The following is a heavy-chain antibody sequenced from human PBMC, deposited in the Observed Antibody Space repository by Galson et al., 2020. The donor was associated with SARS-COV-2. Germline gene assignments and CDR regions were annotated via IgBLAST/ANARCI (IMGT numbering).Heavy chain of an antibody. J-gene: IGHJ4*02. CDR2: ISHRGHS. Sequence: PQTLSPTCALSGASISTNSRWNCIRQPPGWGLEWSGKISHRGHSIHNPSLESRVTLSIDSHRNQISLWLNSVTAADTAVYYCATSDTLQRYRPCDLWGQGTLVTVSS. V-gene: IGHV4-4*03. CDR3: ATSDTLQRYRPCDL. D-gene: IGHD3-16*02. CDR1: GASISTNSR.